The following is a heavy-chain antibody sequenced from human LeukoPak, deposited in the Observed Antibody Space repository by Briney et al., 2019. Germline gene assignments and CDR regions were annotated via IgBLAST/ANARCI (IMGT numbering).Heavy chain of an antibody. V-gene: IGHV4-34*01. D-gene: IGHD3-16*02. Sequence: PSETLSLTCAVYGGSFSGYYWSWIRQPPGKGLEWIGEINHSGSTNYNPSLKSRVTISVDTSKNQFSLKLSSVTAADTAVYYCARHGRRNDYVWGSYRPFDPWGQGTLVTVSS. CDR2: INHSGST. CDR1: GGSFSGYY. CDR3: ARHGRRNDYVWGSYRPFDP. J-gene: IGHJ5*02.